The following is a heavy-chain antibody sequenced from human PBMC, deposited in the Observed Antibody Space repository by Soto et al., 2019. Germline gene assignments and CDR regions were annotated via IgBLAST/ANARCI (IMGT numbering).Heavy chain of an antibody. D-gene: IGHD3-22*01. CDR2: INHSGST. J-gene: IGHJ4*02. V-gene: IGHV4-34*01. CDR3: ARSEGDSSGYYYDYFDY. Sequence: SETLSLTCAVLGGSFSGYYWSWIRQPPGKGLEWIGEINHSGSTNYNPSLKSRVTISVDTSKNQFSLKLSSVTAADTAVYYCARSEGDSSGYYYDYFDYWGQGTLVTVSS. CDR1: GGSFSGYY.